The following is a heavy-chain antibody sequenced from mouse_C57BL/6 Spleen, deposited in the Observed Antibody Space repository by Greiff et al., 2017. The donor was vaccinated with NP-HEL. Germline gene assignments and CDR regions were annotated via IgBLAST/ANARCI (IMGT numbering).Heavy chain of an antibody. Sequence: QVQLQQSGAELVKPGASVKLSCKASGYTFTSYWMHWVKQRPGQGLEWIGMIHPNSGSTNYNEKFKSKATLTVDKSSSTAYMQLSILTSEDSAVYYCARSDYDVYYAWFAYWGQGTLVTVSA. V-gene: IGHV1-64*01. CDR1: GYTFTSYW. CDR3: ARSDYDVYYAWFAY. CDR2: IHPNSGST. D-gene: IGHD2-3*01. J-gene: IGHJ3*01.